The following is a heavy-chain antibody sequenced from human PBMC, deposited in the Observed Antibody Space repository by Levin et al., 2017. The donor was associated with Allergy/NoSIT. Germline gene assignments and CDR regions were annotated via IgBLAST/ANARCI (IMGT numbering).Heavy chain of an antibody. Sequence: GESLKISCKASGYTFTGYYMHWVRQAPGQGLEWMGWINPNSGGTNYAQKFQGRVTMTRDTSISTAYMELSRLRSDDTAVYYCARDQGNYIVVVPAAILDNWFDPWGQGTLVTVSS. CDR3: ARDQGNYIVVVPAAILDNWFDP. CDR2: INPNSGGT. D-gene: IGHD2-2*01. V-gene: IGHV1-2*02. J-gene: IGHJ5*02. CDR1: GYTFTGYY.